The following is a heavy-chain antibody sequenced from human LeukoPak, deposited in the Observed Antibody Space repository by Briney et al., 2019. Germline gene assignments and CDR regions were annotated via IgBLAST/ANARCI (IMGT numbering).Heavy chain of an antibody. CDR3: ARDHRIQLWFYLDY. V-gene: IGHV3-23*01. CDR2: ISGSGGST. D-gene: IGHD5-18*01. Sequence: GGSLRLSCAASGFTFSSYAMSWVRQAPGKGLEWVSAISGSGGSTYYADSVKGRFTISRDNSKNTLNLQMNSLRTEDTAVYYCARDHRIQLWFYLDYWGQGTLVTVSS. CDR1: GFTFSSYA. J-gene: IGHJ4*02.